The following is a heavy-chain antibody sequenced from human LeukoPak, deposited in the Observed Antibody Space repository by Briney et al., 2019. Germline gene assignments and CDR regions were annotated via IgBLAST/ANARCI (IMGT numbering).Heavy chain of an antibody. CDR1: GFTVSSNY. V-gene: IGHV3-15*01. CDR2: IKSKYHGATT. D-gene: IGHD6-19*01. J-gene: IGHJ4*02. Sequence: GGSLRLSCADSGFTVSSNYASWVRQAPGKGLEGVGRIKSKYHGATTDYAAPVKGRFTISRDDSKDMVFLQMNSLKIEDTAVYYYSTGVLQWVMWGRGTLVTVSS. CDR3: STGVLQWVM.